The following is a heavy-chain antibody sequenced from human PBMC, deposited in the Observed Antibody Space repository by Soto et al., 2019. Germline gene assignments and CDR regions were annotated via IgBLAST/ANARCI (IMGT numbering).Heavy chain of an antibody. D-gene: IGHD4-17*01. V-gene: IGHV1-18*01. CDR3: ARDRTYGDYAH. J-gene: IGHJ4*02. Sequence: ASVKVSCKASVYTFTSCGISWVRQAPGQGLEWMGWISAYNGNTNYAQKLQGRVTMTTDTSTSTAYMELRSLRSDDTAVYYCARDRTYGDYAHWGQGTRVTVSS. CDR2: ISAYNGNT. CDR1: VYTFTSCG.